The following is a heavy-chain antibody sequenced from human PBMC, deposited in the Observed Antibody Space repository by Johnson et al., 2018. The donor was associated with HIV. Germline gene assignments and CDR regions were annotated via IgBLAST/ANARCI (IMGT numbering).Heavy chain of an antibody. CDR1: EFTFSSYA. V-gene: IGHV3-30*04. D-gene: IGHD7-27*01. Sequence: QVHLVESGGGVVQPGRSLRLSCAASEFTFSSYAFPWVRQAPGKGLEWVALIPSAGSGKYYADPVKGRSTISRDNSKNTLYLQMHSLTPEDTAVYYCARENWGQRMNAFDIWGQGTMVTVSS. J-gene: IGHJ3*02. CDR3: ARENWGQRMNAFDI. CDR2: IPSAGSGK.